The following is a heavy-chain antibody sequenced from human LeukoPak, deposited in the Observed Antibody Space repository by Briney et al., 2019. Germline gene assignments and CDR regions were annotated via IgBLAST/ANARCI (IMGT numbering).Heavy chain of an antibody. Sequence: PSETLSLTCAVYGGSFSGYYWSWIRQPPGKGLEWIGEINHSGSTNYNPSLKSRVTISVDTSKNQFSLKLSSATAADTAVYYCARSHYSSSWFVYWGQGTLVTVSS. D-gene: IGHD6-13*01. V-gene: IGHV4-34*01. CDR3: ARSHYSSSWFVY. J-gene: IGHJ4*02. CDR1: GGSFSGYY. CDR2: INHSGST.